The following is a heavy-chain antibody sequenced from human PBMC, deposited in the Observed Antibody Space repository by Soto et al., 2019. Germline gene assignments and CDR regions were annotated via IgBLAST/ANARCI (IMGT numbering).Heavy chain of an antibody. V-gene: IGHV4-31*11. CDR3: ARDKHSSGYLD. J-gene: IGHJ4*02. CDR2: IYHSGST. CDR1: GGSISSGGYS. Sequence: PSETLSLTSAVSGGSISSGGYSWSWIRQQPGKGLEWIGYIYHSGSTYYNPSLKSRVTISVDTSKNQFSLKLSSVTAADTAVYYCARDKHSSGYLDWGQGTLVTVSA. D-gene: IGHD3-22*01.